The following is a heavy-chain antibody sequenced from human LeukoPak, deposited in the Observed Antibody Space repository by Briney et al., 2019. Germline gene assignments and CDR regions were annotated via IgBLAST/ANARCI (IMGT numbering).Heavy chain of an antibody. V-gene: IGHV4-59*01. J-gene: IGHJ4*02. CDR2: IYDDGST. D-gene: IGHD1-26*01. CDR3: ARYSGNPTWFFDY. Sequence: PSETLSLICTVSGGSISSYYWSWIRQPPGKGLEWIGHIYDDGSTKYSPSLQSRLTLSVDTSKNHFSLKLSSVTAADTAVYYCARYSGNPTWFFDYWGQGTLVTVSS. CDR1: GGSISSYY.